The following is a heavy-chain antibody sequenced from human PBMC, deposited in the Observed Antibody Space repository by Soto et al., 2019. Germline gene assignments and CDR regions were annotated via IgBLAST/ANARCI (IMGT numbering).Heavy chain of an antibody. Sequence: QVQLQQWGTGLLKPSETLSLTCAVYGGSFSTYYWAWIRQPPGKGLEWIGETHHSGSTTYIPSLMSRVSISIDTSRNQFSLKLRAVTAADTGVYYCANRLGSFWGQGTLVTVSS. CDR1: GGSFSTYY. J-gene: IGHJ4*02. CDR2: THHSGST. CDR3: ANRLGSF. D-gene: IGHD3-16*01. V-gene: IGHV4-34*01.